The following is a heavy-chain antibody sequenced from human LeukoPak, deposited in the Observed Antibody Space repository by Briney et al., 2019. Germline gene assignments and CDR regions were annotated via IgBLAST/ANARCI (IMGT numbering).Heavy chain of an antibody. CDR2: ISSSSSYI. J-gene: IGHJ4*02. Sequence: GGSLRLSCAASGFTFSSYSMNWARQAPGKGLEGVSSISSSSSYIYYADSVKGRFTISRDNAKNSLYLQMNCLRAEDTAVYYYARDLGGEVVTAITDYWGQGTLVTVSS. CDR3: ARDLGGEVVTAITDY. CDR1: GFTFSSYS. V-gene: IGHV3-21*01. D-gene: IGHD2-21*02.